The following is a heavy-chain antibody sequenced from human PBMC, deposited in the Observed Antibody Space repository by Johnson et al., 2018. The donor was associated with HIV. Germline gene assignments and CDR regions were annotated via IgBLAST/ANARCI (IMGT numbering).Heavy chain of an antibody. Sequence: VQLVESGGGVVQPGRSLRLSCAASGFTFSSYGMHWVRQAPGKGLEWVAVIYYDGSNKYYADSVKGRFTISRDNSKNTLYLQMNSLRAEDTAVYYCAKDLMYNWNDVGAFDIWGQGTMVTVSS. CDR3: AKDLMYNWNDVGAFDI. CDR1: GFTFSSYG. D-gene: IGHD1-1*01. V-gene: IGHV3-30*18. J-gene: IGHJ3*02. CDR2: IYYDGSNK.